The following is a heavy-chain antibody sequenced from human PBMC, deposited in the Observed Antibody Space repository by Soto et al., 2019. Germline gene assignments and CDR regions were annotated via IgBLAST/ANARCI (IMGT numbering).Heavy chain of an antibody. CDR2: ISAYNGNT. CDR3: ARDPHGDEADY. Sequence: QVQLVQSGAEVKKPWASVKVSCKTSGYSFTSYDISWVRKAPGQGLEWMGWISAYNGNTNYAQKLQGRVTMTTDTSTSTAYMELRSLRYDDTAVYYCARDPHGDEADYWGQGTLVTVSS. V-gene: IGHV1-18*01. J-gene: IGHJ4*02. D-gene: IGHD4-17*01. CDR1: GYSFTSYD.